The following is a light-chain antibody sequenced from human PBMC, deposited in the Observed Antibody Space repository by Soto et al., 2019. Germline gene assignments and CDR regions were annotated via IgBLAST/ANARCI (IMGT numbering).Light chain of an antibody. Sequence: DIQMTQSPSTLSASVGDRVTITCRASQSISSWLAWYQQKPGKAPKLLIYDASSLESGVPSRFSGSGSGTHFTLTINNLQPEDFATYYCQQYESFPLTFGGGTRVEIK. CDR2: DAS. J-gene: IGKJ4*01. CDR1: QSISSW. V-gene: IGKV1-5*01. CDR3: QQYESFPLT.